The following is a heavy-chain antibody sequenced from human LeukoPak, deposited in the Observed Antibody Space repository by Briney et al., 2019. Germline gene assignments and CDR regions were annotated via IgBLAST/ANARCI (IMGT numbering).Heavy chain of an antibody. J-gene: IGHJ4*02. V-gene: IGHV1-69*04. Sequence: GASVKVSCKASGGTFSSYAISWVRQAPGQGLEWMGRIIPILGIANYAQKFQGRVTITADKSTSTAYMELSSLRSEDTAVYYCARELVYGSGSFFDYWGQGTLVTVSS. D-gene: IGHD3-10*01. CDR3: ARELVYGSGSFFDY. CDR1: GGTFSSYA. CDR2: IIPILGIA.